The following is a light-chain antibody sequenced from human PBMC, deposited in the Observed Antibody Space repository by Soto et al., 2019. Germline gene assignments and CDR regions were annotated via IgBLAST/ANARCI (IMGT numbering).Light chain of an antibody. J-gene: IGKJ1*01. CDR3: QQYGSSPST. V-gene: IGKV3-20*01. CDR2: GAS. CDR1: QSVSSNY. Sequence: TQSPSTLSASVGDRVTITCRASQSVSSNYITWYQQKPGQAPRRLIFGASSRATGIPDRFSGSGSGTDFTLTISRLEPEDFAVYYCQQYGSSPSTFGQGTKVEIK.